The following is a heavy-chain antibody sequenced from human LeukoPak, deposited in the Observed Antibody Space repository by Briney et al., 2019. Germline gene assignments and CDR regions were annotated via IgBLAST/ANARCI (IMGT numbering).Heavy chain of an antibody. D-gene: IGHD5-12*01. CDR3: ARVRGYGRSVDASDI. CDR2: INPSGGST. CDR1: GYTFTSYY. V-gene: IGHV1-46*01. J-gene: IGHJ3*02. Sequence: ASVKVSCKASGYTFTSYYIHWVRQAPGQGLEWMGIINPSGGSTSYAQKFQGRVTMTRDMSTSTVYMKLSSLRSEDTAVYYCARVRGYGRSVDASDIWGQGTMVTVSS.